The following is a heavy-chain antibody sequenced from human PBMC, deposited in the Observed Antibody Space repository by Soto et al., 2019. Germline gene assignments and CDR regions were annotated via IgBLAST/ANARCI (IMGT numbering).Heavy chain of an antibody. D-gene: IGHD3-3*01. CDR2: ISYDSDTI. CDR3: ARLYFDYF. V-gene: IGHV3-48*02. J-gene: IGHJ6*02. Sequence: SLRLSREGYGFTLGTYRMNWVRQSAGKGLEWIAYISYDSDTIQYADSVKGRFTISRDNAKNSLYLQMNSLRDEDTAVYYCARLYFDYFCGQGSSVTGSS. CDR1: GFTLGTYR.